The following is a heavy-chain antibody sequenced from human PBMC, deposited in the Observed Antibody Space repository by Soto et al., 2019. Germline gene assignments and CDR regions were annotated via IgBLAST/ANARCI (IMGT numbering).Heavy chain of an antibody. Sequence: GGSLRLSCAASGFTFSSYSMNWVRQAPGKGLEWASYISSSSSTIYYADSVKGRFTISRDNAKNSLYLQMNSLRDEDTAVYYCARGLMGATLGWFDPWGQGTLVTVSS. V-gene: IGHV3-48*02. CDR2: ISSSSSTI. D-gene: IGHD1-26*01. CDR3: ARGLMGATLGWFDP. CDR1: GFTFSSYS. J-gene: IGHJ5*02.